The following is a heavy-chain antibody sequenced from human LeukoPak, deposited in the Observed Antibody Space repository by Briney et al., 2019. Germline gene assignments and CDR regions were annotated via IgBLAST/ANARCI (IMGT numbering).Heavy chain of an antibody. V-gene: IGHV3-23*01. J-gene: IGHJ6*02. CDR2: ISGSGGST. D-gene: IGHD6-13*01. CDR1: GFTFSSYA. Sequence: PGGSLRLSCAASGFTFSSYAMTWVRQAPGKGLEWVSTISGSGGSTYSADSVKGRFTISRDNSKNTLYPQMSSLRAEDTAVYHCAKDGSSSWYYYYYGMDVWGQGTTVTVSS. CDR3: AKDGSSSWYYYYYGMDV.